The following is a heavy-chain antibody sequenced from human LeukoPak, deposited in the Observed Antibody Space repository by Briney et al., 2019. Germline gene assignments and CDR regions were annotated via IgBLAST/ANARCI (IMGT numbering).Heavy chain of an antibody. CDR2: IYYVGST. J-gene: IGHJ4*02. D-gene: IGHD4/OR15-4a*01. CDR3: ARSKGWPNFYFDY. V-gene: IGHV4-39*07. Sequence: SETLSLTCTVSGGSISSSGYYWGWIRQPPGKGLEWIGNIYYVGSTYYNPSLNSRVTISVDTSKNQFSLKLNSVTAADTAIYYCARSKGWPNFYFDYWGQGTLVTVSS. CDR1: GGSISSSGYY.